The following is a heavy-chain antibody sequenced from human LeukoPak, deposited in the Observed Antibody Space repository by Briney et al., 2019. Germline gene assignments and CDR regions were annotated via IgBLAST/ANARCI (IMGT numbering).Heavy chain of an antibody. Sequence: GGSLRLSCAASGFTFSNYWMGWVRQAPGKGLEWVALIKQDGSEKYYVDSVKGRFTISRDNAENSLYLQMSSLRVEDTAVYYCAKGTPYSSGYFDYWGQGTLVTVSS. CDR2: IKQDGSEK. CDR3: AKGTPYSSGYFDY. J-gene: IGHJ4*02. D-gene: IGHD6-19*01. CDR1: GFTFSNYW. V-gene: IGHV3-7*05.